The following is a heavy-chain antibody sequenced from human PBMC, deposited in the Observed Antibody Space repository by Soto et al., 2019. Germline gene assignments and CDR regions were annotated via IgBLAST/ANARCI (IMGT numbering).Heavy chain of an antibody. V-gene: IGHV3-7*01. CDR3: ARDWKVYCSSTSCYPIPRGPYMDV. D-gene: IGHD2-2*01. CDR1: GFTFSSYW. J-gene: IGHJ6*03. CDR2: IKQDGSEK. Sequence: EVQLVESGGGLVQPGGSLRLSCAASGFTFSSYWMSWVRQAPGKGLEWVANIKQDGSEKYYVDSVKGRFTISRDNAKNSLYLQMNSLRAEDTAVYYCARDWKVYCSSTSCYPIPRGPYMDVWGKGTTVTVSS.